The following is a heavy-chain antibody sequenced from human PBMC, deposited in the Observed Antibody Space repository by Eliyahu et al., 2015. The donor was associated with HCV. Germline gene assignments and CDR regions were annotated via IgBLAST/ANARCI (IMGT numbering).Heavy chain of an antibody. D-gene: IGHD3-10*01. J-gene: IGHJ4*02. CDR2: IYYSGST. CDR1: GXSIXSSSYY. CDR3: ARTGGAYYDYFDY. V-gene: IGHV4-39*01. Sequence: QLQLQESGPGLVKPSETLSLTCTVSGXSIXSSSYYWGWIRQPPGKGLEWIGSIYYSGSTYYNPSLKSRVTISVDTSKNQFSLKLSSVTAADTAVYYCARTGGAYYDYFDYWGQGTLVTVSS.